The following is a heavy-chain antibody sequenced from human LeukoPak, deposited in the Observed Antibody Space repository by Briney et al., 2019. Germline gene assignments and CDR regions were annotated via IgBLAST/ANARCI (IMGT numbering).Heavy chain of an antibody. D-gene: IGHD3-3*01. CDR3: ARQPYGFWSGYYYYYYGMDV. CDR2: IYYSGST. J-gene: IGHJ6*02. V-gene: IGHV4-39*01. Sequence: PSETLSLTCTVSGGSISSSSYYWGWIRQPPGKGLEWIGSIYYSGSTYYNPSLKSRVTISVDTSKNQFSLKLSSVTAADTAVYYCARQPYGFWSGYYYYYYGMDVWGQGTTVTVSS. CDR1: GGSISSSSYY.